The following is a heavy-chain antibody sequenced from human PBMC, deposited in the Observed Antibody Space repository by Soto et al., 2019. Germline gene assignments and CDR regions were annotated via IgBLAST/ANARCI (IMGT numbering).Heavy chain of an antibody. Sequence: VGSLRLSCAASGFTFSSYEMNWVRQAPGKGLEWVSYVSSSGSTIFYADSLKGRFTISRDNAKKSLFLQMNSLRGEGTAVYYCAVGMDVWGQGTTVTVSS. J-gene: IGHJ6*02. CDR2: VSSSGSTI. CDR1: GFTFSSYE. CDR3: AVGMDV. V-gene: IGHV3-48*03.